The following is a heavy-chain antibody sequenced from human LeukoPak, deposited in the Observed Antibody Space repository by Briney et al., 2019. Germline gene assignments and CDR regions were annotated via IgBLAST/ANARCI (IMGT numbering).Heavy chain of an antibody. J-gene: IGHJ4*02. D-gene: IGHD3-22*01. CDR3: ARDIGEGTTMILVTLGDY. V-gene: IGHV1-18*01. CDR1: GYTFTSYG. CDR2: ISAYTGNT. Sequence: ASLKVSCKASGYTFTSYGISWVRQAPGQGLEWVGWISAYTGNTNFAQKLQGRVTMTTDTSTTTAYMELRSLRSDDTAVYYCARDIGEGTTMILVTLGDYRGQGTLVTVSS.